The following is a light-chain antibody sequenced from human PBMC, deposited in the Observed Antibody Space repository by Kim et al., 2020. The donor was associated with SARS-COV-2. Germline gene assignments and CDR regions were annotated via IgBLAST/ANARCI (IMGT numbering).Light chain of an antibody. CDR2: GAS. CDR3: QQYGYSPRG. CDR1: QSVSSRY. Sequence: EIVLTQSPGTLSLSPGDRATLSCRASQSVSSRYLAWYQQKPGPAPRLLVFGASSRATDLPDRFSGSGSGTDFTLTISRLRPEDFAMYFCQQYGYSPRGFGPRTKVEIK. V-gene: IGKV3-20*01. J-gene: IGKJ3*01.